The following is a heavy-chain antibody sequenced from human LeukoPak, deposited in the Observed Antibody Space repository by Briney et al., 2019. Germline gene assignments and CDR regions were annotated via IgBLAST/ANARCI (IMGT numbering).Heavy chain of an antibody. CDR3: ARHDSSGYSPFDY. Sequence: GGSLRLSCAASGFTFSDYYMSWIRQAPGKGLEWVSYISSSGRTIYYADSVKGRFTISRVNAKNSLYLQMNSLRAEDTAVYYCARHDSSGYSPFDYWGQGTLVTVSS. J-gene: IGHJ4*02. CDR2: ISSSGRTI. V-gene: IGHV3-11*01. CDR1: GFTFSDYY. D-gene: IGHD3-22*01.